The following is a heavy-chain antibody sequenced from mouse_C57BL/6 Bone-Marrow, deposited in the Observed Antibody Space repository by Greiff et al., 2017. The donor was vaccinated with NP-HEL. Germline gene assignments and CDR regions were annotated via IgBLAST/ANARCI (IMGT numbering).Heavy chain of an antibody. Sequence: EVKVEESGGGLVQPGGSMKLSCVASGFTFSNYWMNWVRQSPEKGLEWVAQIRLKSDNYATHYAESVKGRFTISRDDSKSSVYLQMNNLRAEDTGIYYCTEGLRRGYYAMDYWGQGTSVTVSS. D-gene: IGHD2-4*01. J-gene: IGHJ4*01. CDR3: TEGLRRGYYAMDY. V-gene: IGHV6-3*01. CDR1: GFTFSNYW. CDR2: IRLKSDNYAT.